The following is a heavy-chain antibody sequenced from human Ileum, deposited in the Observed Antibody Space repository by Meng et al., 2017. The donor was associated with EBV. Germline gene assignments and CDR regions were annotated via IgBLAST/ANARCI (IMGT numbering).Heavy chain of an antibody. CDR2: IYHSGST. V-gene: IGHV4-4*02. D-gene: IGHD2-8*01. Sequence: QGSGPGLAKSSGTLSLTCGVSGDSMTNNNWWTWVRQPPGKGLEWIGEIYHSGSTNYNPSLQSRATISVDMSKKQFSLKLRSVTAADTAVYYCARTGVGLAFDYWGLGTLVTVSS. CDR1: GDSMTNNNW. CDR3: ARTGVGLAFDY. J-gene: IGHJ4*02.